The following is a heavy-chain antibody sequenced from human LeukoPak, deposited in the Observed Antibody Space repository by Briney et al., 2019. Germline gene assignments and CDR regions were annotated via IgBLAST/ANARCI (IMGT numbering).Heavy chain of an antibody. CDR3: ARDPTTTVVTPDGYFDY. CDR2: IWYDGSNK. V-gene: IGHV3-33*08. D-gene: IGHD4-23*01. Sequence: PGGSQRLSCAVSGITLSNYGMSWVRQAPGKGLEWVAVIWYDGSNKYYADSVKGRLTISRDNSKNTLYLQMNSLRAEDTAVYYCARDPTTTVVTPDGYFDYWGQGTLVTVSS. CDR1: GITLSNYG. J-gene: IGHJ4*02.